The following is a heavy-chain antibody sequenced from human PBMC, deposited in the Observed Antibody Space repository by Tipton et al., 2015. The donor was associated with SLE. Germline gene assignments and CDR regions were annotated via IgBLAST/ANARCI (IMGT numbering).Heavy chain of an antibody. V-gene: IGHV4-59*11. Sequence: TLSLTCTVSGGSITSHYWSWIRQPPGKGLEWIGNILYSGDTNYNPSPKSRVTISLDTSRKQFSLSLNSVTAADTAVYFCARDDPDGDGGGIPGDYWGQGTLVTVS. CDR3: ARDDPDGDGGGIPGDY. D-gene: IGHD4-17*01. J-gene: IGHJ4*02. CDR2: ILYSGDT. CDR1: GGSITSHY.